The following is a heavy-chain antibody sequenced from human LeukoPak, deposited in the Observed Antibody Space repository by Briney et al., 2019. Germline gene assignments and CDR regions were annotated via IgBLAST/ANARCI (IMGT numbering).Heavy chain of an antibody. CDR3: ARGLRITIFGVVIGAYYYGMDV. CDR1: GGSISIYY. J-gene: IGHJ6*02. CDR2: IYNSGST. V-gene: IGHV4-59*01. Sequence: SETLSLTCIVSGGSISIYYWSWIRQPPGKGLEWIGYIYNSGSTYYNPSLKSRVTISVDTSKNQFSLRLSSVTAADAAVYYCARGLRITIFGVVIGAYYYGMDVWGQGTTVTVSS. D-gene: IGHD3-3*01.